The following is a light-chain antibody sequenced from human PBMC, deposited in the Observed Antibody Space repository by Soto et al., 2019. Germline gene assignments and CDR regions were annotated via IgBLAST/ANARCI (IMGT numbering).Light chain of an antibody. Sequence: AIQLTQSPSSLSASVGDRVTITCLASQDISDDVGWYQQTPGKAPKLLISGASRLQSVVPSRFSGSGSGAAFTLTITSLRPDDSATYYGLQNHNYPRTFGQGTKVEI. CDR1: QDISDD. J-gene: IGKJ1*01. CDR2: GAS. CDR3: LQNHNYPRT. V-gene: IGKV1-6*01.